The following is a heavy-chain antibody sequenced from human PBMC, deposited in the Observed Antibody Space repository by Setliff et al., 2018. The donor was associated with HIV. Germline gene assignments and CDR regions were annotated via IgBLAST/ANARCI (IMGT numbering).Heavy chain of an antibody. D-gene: IGHD2-21*02. Sequence: GASVKVSCKASGDTFRNSGFNWVRLAPGEGLEWMGGTIPMFGKVEYAQKFQGRVTITAGESTSTAYMELSSLRSEDTAVYYCATSREQVTPTYYYYYMDVWGKGTTVTVSS. CDR3: ATSREQVTPTYYYYYMDV. CDR2: TIPMFGKV. V-gene: IGHV1-69*13. J-gene: IGHJ6*03. CDR1: GDTFRNSG.